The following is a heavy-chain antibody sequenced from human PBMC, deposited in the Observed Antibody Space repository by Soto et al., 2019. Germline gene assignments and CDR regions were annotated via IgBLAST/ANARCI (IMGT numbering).Heavy chain of an antibody. J-gene: IGHJ4*02. CDR2: TRNKGNSYTT. V-gene: IGHV3-72*01. CDR3: AFAGAARAY. D-gene: IGHD1-26*01. CDR1: GFTFSDHH. Sequence: EVQLVESGGALVQPGGSLRLSCAASGFTFSDHHMDWVRQAPGKGLEWVGRTRNKGNSYTTEYAASVKGRFTISSDESNNSLYLQINRPNSGDSAGYYCAFAGAARAYCGQGTLVTVSS.